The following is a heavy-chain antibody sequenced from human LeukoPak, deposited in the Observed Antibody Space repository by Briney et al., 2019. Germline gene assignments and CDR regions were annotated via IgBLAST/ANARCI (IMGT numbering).Heavy chain of an antibody. CDR1: GFTFSTLE. CDR2: ISSSGSTI. CDR3: ARGRFGLD. Sequence: RAGGSLRLSCAASGFTFSTLEMTWVRQAPGKGLEWVSYISSSGSTIYYADSVKGRFTISRDNAKNSLYLQMNSLRVEDTAIYHCARGRFGLDWGQGTPVTVSS. V-gene: IGHV3-48*03. D-gene: IGHD3-10*01. J-gene: IGHJ4*02.